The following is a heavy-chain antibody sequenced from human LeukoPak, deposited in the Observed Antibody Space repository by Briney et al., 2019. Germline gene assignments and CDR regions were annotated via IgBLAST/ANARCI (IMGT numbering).Heavy chain of an antibody. J-gene: IGHJ4*02. CDR3: AKDISGGGTGAFGY. V-gene: IGHV3-43*02. D-gene: IGHD1-26*01. CDR2: ISGDGGST. CDR1: GFTFEDCA. Sequence: PGGSLRLSCAASGFTFEDCAMHWVRQAPGKGMEWVSLISGDGGSTDYADSVKGRFTIARDNSNNSLYLQMHSLRSEDTALYYCAKDISGGGTGAFGYWGQGTLVTVSS.